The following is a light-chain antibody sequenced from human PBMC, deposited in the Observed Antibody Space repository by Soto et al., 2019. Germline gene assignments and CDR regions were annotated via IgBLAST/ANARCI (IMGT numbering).Light chain of an antibody. CDR1: KSVSSN. CDR3: QQYNNWPRT. J-gene: IGKJ2*01. CDR2: GEA. V-gene: IGKV3-15*01. Sequence: EIVMTQSPATLSVSPGERATLYCRASKSVSSNLAWYQQKPGQAPRLLIYGEATRATGIPARFSGSGSGTEFTLTISSLQSEDFAVYYCQQYNNWPRTFGQGTKLDIK.